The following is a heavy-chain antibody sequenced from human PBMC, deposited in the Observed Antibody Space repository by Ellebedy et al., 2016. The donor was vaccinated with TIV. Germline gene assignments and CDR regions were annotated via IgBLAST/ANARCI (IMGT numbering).Heavy chain of an antibody. J-gene: IGHJ3*02. CDR3: ARDQGDRRFDI. D-gene: IGHD3-16*01. V-gene: IGHV1-18*04. CDR1: GYTFTSYG. CDR2: ISAYNGNT. Sequence: ASVKVSCXASGYTFTSYGISWVRRAPGQGLEWMGWISAYNGNTNYAQKLQGRVTMTTDTSTSTAYMELRSLKSDDTAVYYCARDQGDRRFDIWGQGTMVTVSS.